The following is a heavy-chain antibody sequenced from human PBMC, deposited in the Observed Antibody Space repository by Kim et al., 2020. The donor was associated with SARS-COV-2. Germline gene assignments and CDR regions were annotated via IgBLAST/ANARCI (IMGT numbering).Heavy chain of an antibody. CDR3: ARVEQRPIIGELFGYYYYGMDV. Sequence: GGSLRLSCAASGFTFSSYSMNCVRQAPGKGLEWVSYISSSSSTIYYAHSVKGRFTISRDNAKNSLYLQMNSLRAEDTAVYYCARVEQRPIIGELFGYYYYGMDVWGQGTTVTVSS. D-gene: IGHD3-10*01. J-gene: IGHJ6*02. CDR1: GFTFSSYS. V-gene: IGHV3-48*04. CDR2: ISSSSSTI.